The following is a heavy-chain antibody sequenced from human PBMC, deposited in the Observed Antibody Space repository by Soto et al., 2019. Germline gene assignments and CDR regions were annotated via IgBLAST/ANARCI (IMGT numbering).Heavy chain of an antibody. D-gene: IGHD1-26*01. J-gene: IGHJ4*02. V-gene: IGHV1-8*01. CDR3: ARDPVGATYFDY. CDR1: EYTFISYD. CDR2: MKPNSGNT. Sequence: APVEVSYNASEYTFISYDINWVRQATGQGLEWMGWMKPNSGNTGYAQKFQGRVTMTRYTSTSTVYMELSSLRSEDTAVYYCARDPVGATYFDYWGQGTLVTVSS.